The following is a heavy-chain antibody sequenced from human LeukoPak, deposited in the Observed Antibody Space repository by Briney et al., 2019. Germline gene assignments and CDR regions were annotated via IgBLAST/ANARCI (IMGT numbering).Heavy chain of an antibody. CDR2: ISSSSSYI. J-gene: IGHJ2*01. CDR3: ARSGGGAKAWWYFDL. V-gene: IGHV3-21*01. Sequence: GGSLRLSCAGSGFTFSSYWMTWVRQAPGKGLEWVSSISSSSSYIYYADSVKGRFTISRDNAKNSLYLQMNSLRAEDTAVYYCARSGGGAKAWWYFDLWGRGTLVTVSS. D-gene: IGHD2-21*01. CDR1: GFTFSSYW.